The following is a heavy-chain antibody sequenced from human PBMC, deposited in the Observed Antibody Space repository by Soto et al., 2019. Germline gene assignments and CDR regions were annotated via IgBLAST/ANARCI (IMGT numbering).Heavy chain of an antibody. CDR3: ARVSLRYFDWLPPGAFDI. D-gene: IGHD3-9*01. CDR2: INAGNGNT. V-gene: IGHV1-3*01. J-gene: IGHJ3*02. Sequence: ASVKVSCKASGYTFTSYAMHWVRQAPGQRLEWMGWINAGNGNTKYSQKFQGRVTITRDTSASTAYMELSSLRSEDTAVYNCARVSLRYFDWLPPGAFDIWGQGTMVTVSS. CDR1: GYTFTSYA.